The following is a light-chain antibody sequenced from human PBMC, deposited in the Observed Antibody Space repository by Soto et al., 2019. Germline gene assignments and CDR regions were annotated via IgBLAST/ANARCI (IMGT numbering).Light chain of an antibody. V-gene: IGLV2-8*01. Sequence: QSVLTQPPSASGSPGQSVTISCTGTSSDVGNYNYVSWYQQHPGKAPKLIIYEVSYRPSGVPDRFSGSKSGNTASLTVSGLQAEDEADYYCNSYGGRNNYVFGTGTRSPS. CDR2: EVS. CDR3: NSYGGRNNYV. J-gene: IGLJ1*01. CDR1: SSDVGNYNY.